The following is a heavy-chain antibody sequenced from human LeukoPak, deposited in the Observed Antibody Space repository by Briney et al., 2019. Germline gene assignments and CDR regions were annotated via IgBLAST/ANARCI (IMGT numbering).Heavy chain of an antibody. J-gene: IGHJ6*03. Sequence: GASVKVSCKASGGTFSSYAISWVRQAPGQGLEWMGIINPSDGSTIYAQKFQGRVTMTRNTSISTAYMELSSLRSEDTAVYYCARGSAAANLLTYYYYYYMDVWGKGTTVTISS. CDR3: ARGSAAANLLTYYYYYYMDV. V-gene: IGHV1-8*02. CDR2: INPSDGST. CDR1: GGTFSSYA. D-gene: IGHD6-13*01.